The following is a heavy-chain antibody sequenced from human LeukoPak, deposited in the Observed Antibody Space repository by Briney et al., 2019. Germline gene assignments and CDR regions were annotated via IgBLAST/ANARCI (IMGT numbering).Heavy chain of an antibody. CDR1: GFTFSSYW. V-gene: IGHV3-7*01. CDR3: QTEDAIRYFDWLSSYYYYYMDV. Sequence: GWSLRLSCAASGFTFSSYWMSWVRQAPGKGLEWVANIKQDGSEKYYVDSVKGRFTISRDNAKNSLYLQMNSLRAEDTAVFYFQTEDAIRYFDWLSSYYYYYMDVWGKGTTVTISS. J-gene: IGHJ6*03. D-gene: IGHD3-9*01. CDR2: IKQDGSEK.